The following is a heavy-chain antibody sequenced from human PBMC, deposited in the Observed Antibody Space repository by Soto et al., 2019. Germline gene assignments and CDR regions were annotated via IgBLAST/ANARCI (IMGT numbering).Heavy chain of an antibody. CDR3: ATESGSTYGYFDH. D-gene: IGHD5-18*01. CDR2: ISNSGST. CDR1: GGSVTSDEDY. V-gene: IGHV4-30-4*01. J-gene: IGHJ4*02. Sequence: SETLSLTCTVSGGSVTSDEDYWTWIRQSPGKGLEWIGYISNSGSTGYNPSLKTRLSMSVDRSKNQFTLRLTSVTAADTAVYFCATESGSTYGYFDHWGRGTQVTVSS.